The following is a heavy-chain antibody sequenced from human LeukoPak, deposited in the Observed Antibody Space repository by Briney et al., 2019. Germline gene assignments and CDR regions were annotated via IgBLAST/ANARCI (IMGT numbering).Heavy chain of an antibody. Sequence: PGGSLRLSCAASGSTFSSYSMNWVRQAPGKGLEWVSSISSSSSYIYYADSVKGRFTISRDNAKNSLYLQMNSLRAEDTAVYYCATGYSSSWETDYWGQGTLVTVSS. V-gene: IGHV3-21*01. CDR3: ATGYSSSWETDY. CDR1: GSTFSSYS. J-gene: IGHJ4*02. D-gene: IGHD6-13*01. CDR2: ISSSSSYI.